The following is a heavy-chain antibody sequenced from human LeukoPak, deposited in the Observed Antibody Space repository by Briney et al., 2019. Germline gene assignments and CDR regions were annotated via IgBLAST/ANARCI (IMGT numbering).Heavy chain of an antibody. D-gene: IGHD4-17*01. J-gene: IGHJ5*02. Sequence: SETLSLTCTVSGGSISSSSHYWGWIRQPPGKGLAWIGSIYYSGSTYYNSSLKSRVTISVDKSKNQFSLKLSSVTAADTAVYYCARDGLAGDEDPSNWFDPWGQGTLVTVSS. CDR2: IYYSGST. V-gene: IGHV4-39*07. CDR1: GGSISSSSHY. CDR3: ARDGLAGDEDPSNWFDP.